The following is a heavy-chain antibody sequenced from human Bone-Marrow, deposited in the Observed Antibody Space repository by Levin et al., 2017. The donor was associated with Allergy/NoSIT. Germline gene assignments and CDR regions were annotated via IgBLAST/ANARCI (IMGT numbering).Heavy chain of an antibody. CDR2: ISSSGSTI. V-gene: IGHV3-11*01. Sequence: GSLRLSCAASGFTFSDYYMSWIRQAPGKGLEWVSYISSSGSTIYYADSVKGRFTISRDNAKNSLYLQMNSLRAEDTAVYYCARVRRYSSSWYQPDAFDIWGQGTMVTVSS. CDR1: GFTFSDYY. CDR3: ARVRRYSSSWYQPDAFDI. D-gene: IGHD6-13*01. J-gene: IGHJ3*02.